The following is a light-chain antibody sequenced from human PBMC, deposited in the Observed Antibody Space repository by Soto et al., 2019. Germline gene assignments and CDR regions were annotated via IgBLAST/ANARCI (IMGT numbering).Light chain of an antibody. CDR3: AAWDDSLKSVV. Sequence: QSVLTQPPSASGTPGQRVAISCSGSSPNIGSNFAYWYQHFPGTAPKLLILRNNQRPSGVPDRFSASKSGTSASLSISGLRPEDEADYYCAAWDDSLKSVVFGGGTKLTV. V-gene: IGLV1-47*01. J-gene: IGLJ2*01. CDR1: SPNIGSNF. CDR2: RNN.